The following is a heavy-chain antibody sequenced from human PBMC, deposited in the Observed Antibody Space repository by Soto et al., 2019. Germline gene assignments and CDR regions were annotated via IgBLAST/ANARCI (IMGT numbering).Heavy chain of an antibody. CDR1: GFTFSIYS. Sequence: WRSLRLACAASGFTFSIYSMNWVRQAPVKELEWVSSISSRSRYIYYADSLKGRFTISRDNAKNSLYLQMNSLRAEATAVYYCEGDVFLWEATIPYFDYCGQGPLVSLA. V-gene: IGHV3-21*01. CDR3: EGDVFLWEATIPYFDY. CDR2: ISSRSRYI. D-gene: IGHD5-12*01. J-gene: IGHJ4*02.